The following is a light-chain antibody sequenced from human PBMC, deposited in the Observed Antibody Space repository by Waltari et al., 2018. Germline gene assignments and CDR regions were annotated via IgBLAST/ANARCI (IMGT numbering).Light chain of an antibody. CDR1: QDIGSW. V-gene: IGKV1-12*01. CDR3: KQGNSFPYT. J-gene: IGKJ2*01. Sequence: DIQMTQSPSSLSASVGDRVTITCRASQDIGSWLAWYQQQPGKAPKLLPYAAIRLESGVPPRLSGSGSGTDFILALSSLQPEDCGTFYCKQGNSFPYTFGQGTKLEI. CDR2: AAI.